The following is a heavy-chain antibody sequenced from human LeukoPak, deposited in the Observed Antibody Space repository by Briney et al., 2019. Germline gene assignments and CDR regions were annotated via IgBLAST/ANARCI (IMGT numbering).Heavy chain of an antibody. CDR2: IYYSGST. J-gene: IGHJ5*02. D-gene: IGHD1-26*01. V-gene: IGHV4-31*02. Sequence: WVRQGPGKGLDWVEYIYYSGSTYYNPSLKSRVTISVDTSKNQFSLKLSSVTAADTAVYYCARDRVGASLGGRYNCFDPWGQGTLVTVSS. CDR3: ARDRVGASLGGRYNCFDP.